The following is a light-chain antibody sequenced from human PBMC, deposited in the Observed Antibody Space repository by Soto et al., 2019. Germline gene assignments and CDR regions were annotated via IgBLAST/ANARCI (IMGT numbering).Light chain of an antibody. CDR2: EGS. V-gene: IGLV2-23*01. J-gene: IGLJ1*01. Sequence: QSVLTQPASVSGSPGQSITICCTGTSSDVGSHNLVSWYQQHPGKAPKLMIYEGSKRPSGVSNRFSGSKSGNTASLTISGLQAEDEADYYCCSYVATNTWVFGTGTKVTVL. CDR3: CSYVATNTWV. CDR1: SSDVGSHNL.